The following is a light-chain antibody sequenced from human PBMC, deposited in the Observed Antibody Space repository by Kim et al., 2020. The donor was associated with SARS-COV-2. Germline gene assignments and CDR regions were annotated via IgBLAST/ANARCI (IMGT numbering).Light chain of an antibody. CDR1: SSKIGSNT. CDR3: AAWDASLNGVV. V-gene: IGLV1-44*01. CDR2: SNS. Sequence: GQRVSISCSGSSSKIGSNTVNWYQQLPGTAPKRLIYSNSQRPSGVPDRFAGSKSGTSASLAISGLQSEDEADYYWAAWDASLNGVVFGGGTQLTVL. J-gene: IGLJ2*01.